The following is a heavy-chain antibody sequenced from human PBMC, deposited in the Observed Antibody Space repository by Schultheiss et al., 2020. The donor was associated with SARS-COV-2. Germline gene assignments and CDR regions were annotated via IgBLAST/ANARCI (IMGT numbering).Heavy chain of an antibody. CDR3: AREGGDIVVVPAAMSYYYYYMDV. CDR1: GFTFDDYA. D-gene: IGHD2-2*01. Sequence: GGSLRLSCAASGFTFDDYAMHWVRQAPGKGLEWVSGIGTAGDTYYQGSVKGRFTISRDNAKNSLYLQMNSLRAEDTAVYYCAREGGDIVVVPAAMSYYYYYMDVWGKGTTVTVSS. V-gene: IGHV3-13*01. CDR2: IGTAGDT. J-gene: IGHJ6*03.